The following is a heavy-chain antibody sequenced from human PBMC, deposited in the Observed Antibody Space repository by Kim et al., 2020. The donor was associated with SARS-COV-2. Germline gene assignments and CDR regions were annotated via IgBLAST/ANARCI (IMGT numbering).Heavy chain of an antibody. CDR2: ISYDGSNK. Sequence: GGSLRLSCAASGFTFSSYAMHWVRQAPGKGLEWVAVISYDGSNKYYADSVKGRFTISRDNSKNTLYLQMNSLRAEDTAVYYCARQGYCSSTSCYGKAEYFQHWGQGTLVTVSS. V-gene: IGHV3-30-3*01. J-gene: IGHJ1*01. CDR3: ARQGYCSSTSCYGKAEYFQH. CDR1: GFTFSSYA. D-gene: IGHD2-2*01.